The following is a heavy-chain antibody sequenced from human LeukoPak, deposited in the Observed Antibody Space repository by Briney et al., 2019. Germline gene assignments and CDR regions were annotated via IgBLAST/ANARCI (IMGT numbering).Heavy chain of an antibody. J-gene: IGHJ5*02. V-gene: IGHV3-7*03. Sequence: GGSLRLSCAASGFTFSSYWMSWVRQAPGKGLEWVANIKQDGSEKYYVDSVKGRFTISRDNSKNTLYLQMNSLRAEDTAVYYCAKSYSSSSLSYNWFDPWGQGTLVTVSS. D-gene: IGHD6-6*01. CDR2: IKQDGSEK. CDR3: AKSYSSSSLSYNWFDP. CDR1: GFTFSSYW.